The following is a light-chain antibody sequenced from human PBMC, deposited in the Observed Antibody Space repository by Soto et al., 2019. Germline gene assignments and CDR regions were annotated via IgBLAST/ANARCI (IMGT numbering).Light chain of an antibody. CDR2: GAS. J-gene: IGKJ1*01. CDR3: QQYASSLT. Sequence: EIVLTQSPGSLSLSLGERATLSCRASQSVDSAFFAWYQQKPGQPPRLLMYGASRRATGIPDRFSGRWSGTDFTLTISRLEPGDFAVYYCQQYASSLTFGQGTKVEI. V-gene: IGKV3-20*01. CDR1: QSVDSAF.